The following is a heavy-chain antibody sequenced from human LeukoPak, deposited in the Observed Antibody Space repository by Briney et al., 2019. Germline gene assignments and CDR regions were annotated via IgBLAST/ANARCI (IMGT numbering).Heavy chain of an antibody. CDR3: ARGYYGSGSYSYYFDY. Sequence: SETLSLTCTVSGGSISSSSYYWGWIRQPPGKGLEWIGSINYSGSTFYNPSLKSRVTTSVDTSKNQFSLKLSSVTAADTAVFYCARGYYGSGSYSYYFDYWGQGTLVTVSS. D-gene: IGHD3-10*01. V-gene: IGHV4-39*01. J-gene: IGHJ4*02. CDR2: INYSGST. CDR1: GGSISSSSYY.